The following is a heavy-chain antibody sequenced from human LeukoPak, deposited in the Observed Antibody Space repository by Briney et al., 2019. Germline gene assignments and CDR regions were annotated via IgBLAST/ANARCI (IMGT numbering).Heavy chain of an antibody. CDR3: ARARPRRFAVAGVGATTDY. CDR2: ISYDGSNK. CDR1: GFTFSSYA. D-gene: IGHD1-26*01. J-gene: IGHJ4*02. Sequence: GRSLRLSCAASGFTFSSYAMHWVRQAPGKGLEWVAVISYDGSNKYYADSVKGRFTISRDNSKNTLYLQMNSLRAEDTAVYYCARARPRRFAVAGVGATTDYWGQGTLVTVSS. V-gene: IGHV3-30*04.